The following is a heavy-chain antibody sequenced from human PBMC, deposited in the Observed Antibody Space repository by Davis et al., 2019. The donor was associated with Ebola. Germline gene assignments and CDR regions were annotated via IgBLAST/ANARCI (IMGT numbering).Heavy chain of an antibody. CDR1: GGSISSYY. J-gene: IGHJ3*02. CDR2: IYYSGST. D-gene: IGHD4-23*01. CDR3: AREGDYGGNSVCAFDI. V-gene: IGHV4-59*01. Sequence: MPSETLSLTCTVSGGSISSYYWSWIRQPPGKGLEWIGYIYYSGSTNYNPSLKSRVTISVDTSKNQFSLKLSSVTAADTAVYYCAREGDYGGNSVCAFDIWGQGTMVTVSS.